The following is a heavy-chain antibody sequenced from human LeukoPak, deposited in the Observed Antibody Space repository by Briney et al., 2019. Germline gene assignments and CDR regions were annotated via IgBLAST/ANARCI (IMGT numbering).Heavy chain of an antibody. CDR1: GFTFSSYA. CDR2: ISGSGGST. Sequence: GGSLRLSCAASGFTFSSYAMSWVRQAPGKGLERVSVISGSGGSTYYADSVKGRFTISRDSSKNTLYLQMNSLRAEDTAVYYCAKSSRRHYYDSSGYYQWGQGTLVTVSS. D-gene: IGHD3-22*01. CDR3: AKSSRRHYYDSSGYYQ. J-gene: IGHJ4*02. V-gene: IGHV3-23*01.